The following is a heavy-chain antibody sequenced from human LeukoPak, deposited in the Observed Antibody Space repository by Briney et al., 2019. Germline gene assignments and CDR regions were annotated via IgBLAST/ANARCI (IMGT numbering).Heavy chain of an antibody. V-gene: IGHV3-30*18. CDR2: ISYDGSNK. CDR1: GFTFSSYG. CDR3: ANPDGGYSYGHFDY. D-gene: IGHD5-18*01. Sequence: GGSLRLSCAASGFTFSSYGMHWVSQAQAQGLEREAVISYDGSNKYYADSVKGRFTISRDKSKNTLYLQMNSLSAEDTAVYYCANPDGGYSYGHFDYWGQGTLVTVSS. J-gene: IGHJ4*02.